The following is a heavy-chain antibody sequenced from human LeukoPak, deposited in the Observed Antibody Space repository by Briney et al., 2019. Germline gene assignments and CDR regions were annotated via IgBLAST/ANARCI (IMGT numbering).Heavy chain of an antibody. V-gene: IGHV3-23*01. CDR1: GFTFSSYA. CDR3: AKGRYSGNYHIDY. D-gene: IGHD1-26*01. J-gene: IGHJ4*02. CDR2: FSGSGGST. Sequence: GGSLRLSCAASGFTFSSYAMTWVRQAPGKGLKWVSTFSGSGGSTYYADSVKGRFTISRDNSKNTLYLQMNSLRAEDTAVYHCAKGRYSGNYHIDYWGQGTLVTVSS.